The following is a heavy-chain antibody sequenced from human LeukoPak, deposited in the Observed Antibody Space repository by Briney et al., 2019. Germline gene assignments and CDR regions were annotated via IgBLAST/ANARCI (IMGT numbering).Heavy chain of an antibody. V-gene: IGHV3-30*02. J-gene: IGHJ4*02. CDR3: ARDRTIFGVVTNDY. D-gene: IGHD3-3*01. CDR2: IRYDGSNK. CDR1: GFTFSNAW. Sequence: PGGSLRLSCAASGFTFSNAWMSWVRQAPGKGLEWVAFIRYDGSNKYYADSVKGRFTISRDNAKNSLYLQMNSLRAEDTAVYYCARDRTIFGVVTNDYWGQGTLVTVSS.